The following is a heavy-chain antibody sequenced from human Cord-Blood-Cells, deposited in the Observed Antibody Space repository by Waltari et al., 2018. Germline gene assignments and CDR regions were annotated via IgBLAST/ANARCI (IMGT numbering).Heavy chain of an antibody. CDR1: GGTFSSYA. CDR2: IIPIFGTA. V-gene: IGHV1-69*01. D-gene: IGHD1-7*01. J-gene: IGHJ4*02. CDR3: ARVRGKYNWNYYFDY. Sequence: QVQLVQSGAEVKKPGSSVKVSCKASGGTFSSYAISWVRQAPGQGLEWMGGIIPIFGTANYAQKVQGRGTITADESTSTAYMELSSLRSEDTAVYYCARVRGKYNWNYYFDYWGQGTLVTVSS.